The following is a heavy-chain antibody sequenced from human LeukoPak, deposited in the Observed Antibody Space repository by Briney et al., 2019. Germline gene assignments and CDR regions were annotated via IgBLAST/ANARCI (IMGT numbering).Heavy chain of an antibody. CDR3: ARDDCSSISCYHNWFDP. V-gene: IGHV3-7*01. CDR1: GFTFSSDW. CDR2: IKQDGSEK. Sequence: GGSLRLSCAASGFTFSSDWMSWVRQAPGKGVEWGANIKQDGSEKYYVDSVKGRFTISRDNAKNSLYLQMNSLRAEDTAVYYCARDDCSSISCYHNWFDPWGQGTLVTVSS. J-gene: IGHJ5*02. D-gene: IGHD2-2*01.